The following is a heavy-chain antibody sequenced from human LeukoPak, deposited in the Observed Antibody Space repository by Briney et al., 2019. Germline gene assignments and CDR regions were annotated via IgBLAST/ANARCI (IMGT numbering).Heavy chain of an antibody. CDR1: GFTFSSYE. CDR2: ITGSGTSI. CDR3: ARALRTVPNFDI. Sequence: GGSLRLSCAASGFTFSSYEMNRVRQAPGKGLEWVSCITGSGTSIYYADSVKGRFTISRDNAKNSLYMQMNSLRAGDTAVYYCARALRTVPNFDIWGQGTMVTVSS. J-gene: IGHJ3*02. V-gene: IGHV3-48*03. D-gene: IGHD2-2*01.